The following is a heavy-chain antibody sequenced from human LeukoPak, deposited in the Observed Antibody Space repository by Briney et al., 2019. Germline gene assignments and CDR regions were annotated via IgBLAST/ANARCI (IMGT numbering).Heavy chain of an antibody. Sequence: GGSLRLSCAASGFTFSGYWMSWVRQAPGKGLEWVANIKQDGSEKYYVDSVMGRFTISRDNAKNSLYLQMNSLRDEDTAVYYCARGGRGSYLWGQGTLVTVSS. V-gene: IGHV3-7*04. D-gene: IGHD3-16*01. J-gene: IGHJ4*02. CDR3: ARGGRGSYL. CDR2: IKQDGSEK. CDR1: GFTFSGYW.